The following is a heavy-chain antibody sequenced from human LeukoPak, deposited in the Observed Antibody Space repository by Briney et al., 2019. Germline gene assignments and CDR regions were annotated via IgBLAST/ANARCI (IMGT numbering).Heavy chain of an antibody. CDR1: GGSISSYY. Sequence: SETLSLTCPVSGGSISSYYWSWIRPPPAKGLEWIGYIYYSGSTNYNPSLKSRVTISVDTSKNQFSLKLSSVTAADTAVYYCARGRTATRFDYWGQGTLVTVSS. D-gene: IGHD5-18*01. J-gene: IGHJ4*02. CDR2: IYYSGST. V-gene: IGHV4-59*01. CDR3: ARGRTATRFDY.